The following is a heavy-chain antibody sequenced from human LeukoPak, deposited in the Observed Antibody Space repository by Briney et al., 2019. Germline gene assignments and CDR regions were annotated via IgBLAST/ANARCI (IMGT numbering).Heavy chain of an antibody. CDR1: GGSFSGYY. D-gene: IGHD5-18*01. V-gene: IGHV4-34*01. J-gene: IGHJ5*02. Sequence: PSETLSLTCAVYGGSFSGYYWSWIRQPPGKGLEWIGEINHSGSTNYNPSLKSRVTISVDTSKNQFSLKLSSVTAADTAVYYCARGRLLNWFDAWGQGTLVTVSS. CDR2: INHSGST. CDR3: ARGRLLNWFDA.